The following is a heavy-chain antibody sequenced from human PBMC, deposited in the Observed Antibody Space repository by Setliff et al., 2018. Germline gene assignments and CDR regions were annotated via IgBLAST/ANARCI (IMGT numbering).Heavy chain of an antibody. CDR3: AREVLPLVREEAFYI. CDR2: INAGNGNT. CDR1: GYSFAKYA. Sequence: ASVKVSCKASGYSFAKYALHWVRQAPGQRLEWMGWINAGNGNTKCSQNFLGRVTITRDTSASTAYVELSSLRSEDTAVYYCAREVLPLVREEAFYIWGQGTMVTVS. V-gene: IGHV1-3*01. J-gene: IGHJ3*02. D-gene: IGHD2-2*01.